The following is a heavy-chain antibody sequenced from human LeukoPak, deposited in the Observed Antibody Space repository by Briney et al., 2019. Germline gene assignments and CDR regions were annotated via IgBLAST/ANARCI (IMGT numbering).Heavy chain of an antibody. CDR2: ISNSGSTI. D-gene: IGHD2-15*01. CDR1: GFTFSDYY. V-gene: IGHV3-11*01. Sequence: PGGSLRLSCAASGFTFSDYYMSWIRQAPGKGLEWVSYISNSGSTIYYADSVKGRFTISRDNAKNSLYLQMNSLRAEDTAVYYCARDMAKVVVAATYYYYGMDVWGQGTTVTVSS. CDR3: ARDMAKVVVAATYYYYGMDV. J-gene: IGHJ6*02.